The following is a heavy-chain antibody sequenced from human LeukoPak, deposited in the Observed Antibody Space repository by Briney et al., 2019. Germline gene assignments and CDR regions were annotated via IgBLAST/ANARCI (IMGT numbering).Heavy chain of an antibody. CDR1: GFTFSRHY. D-gene: IGHD3-22*01. CDR2: IKQDSSAK. J-gene: IGHJ4*02. CDR3: AREEIVIDY. Sequence: GGSLRLSCVASGFTFSRHYMSWVRQAPGKGLEWVANIKQDSSAKAYVDSVKGRFTISRDNAKKSLFLQMNSLRAEDTAVYYCAREEIVIDYWGQGTLVTVSS. V-gene: IGHV3-7*01.